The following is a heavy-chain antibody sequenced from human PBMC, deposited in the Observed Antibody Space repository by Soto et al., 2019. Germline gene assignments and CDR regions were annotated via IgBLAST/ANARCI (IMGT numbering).Heavy chain of an antibody. J-gene: IGHJ4*02. D-gene: IGHD6-19*01. CDR2: FSGSGVST. CDR1: GFTFSSYA. Sequence: EVQLLGSGGGLVQPGGSLRLSCAASGFTFSSYAMSWVRQAPGKGLEWVSGFSGSGVSTHYADSVKGRFTISRDNSKNTLYLQMNSLRAEDTAAYYCAKEVGYSSGYDYFDYWGQGTLVTVSS. V-gene: IGHV3-23*01. CDR3: AKEVGYSSGYDYFDY.